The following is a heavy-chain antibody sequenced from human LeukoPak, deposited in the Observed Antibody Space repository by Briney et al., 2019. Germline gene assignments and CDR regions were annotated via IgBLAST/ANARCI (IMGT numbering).Heavy chain of an antibody. CDR1: GGSISSYY. CDR3: ARGRRGYYGSGSYYGY. V-gene: IGHV4-59*01. J-gene: IGHJ1*01. CDR2: IYYSGST. D-gene: IGHD3-10*01. Sequence: NPSETLSLTCTVSGGSISSYYWSWIRQPPGKGLEWIGYIYYSGSTNYNPSLKSRVTISVDTSKNQFSLKLSSVTAADTAVYYCARGRRGYYGSGSYYGYWGQGTLVTVPS.